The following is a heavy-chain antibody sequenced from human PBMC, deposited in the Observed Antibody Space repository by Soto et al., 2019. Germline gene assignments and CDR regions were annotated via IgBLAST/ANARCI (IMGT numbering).Heavy chain of an antibody. CDR2: IYYSGST. D-gene: IGHD3-22*01. Sequence: SETLSLTCTVSGGSISGYYWSWIRQPPGKGLEWIGNIYYSGSTNYKPSLKSRVTISVDTSKNQFSLKLSSVTAADTAVYYCASSAPGYYYDSSGFDYWGQGTLVTVSS. CDR3: ASSAPGYYYDSSGFDY. J-gene: IGHJ4*02. V-gene: IGHV4-59*01. CDR1: GGSISGYY.